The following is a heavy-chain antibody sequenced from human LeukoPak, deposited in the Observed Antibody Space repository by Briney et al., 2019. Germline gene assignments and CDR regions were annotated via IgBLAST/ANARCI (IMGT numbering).Heavy chain of an antibody. CDR2: ISGSGGST. V-gene: IGHV3-23*01. J-gene: IGHJ6*03. Sequence: GGSLRLSCAASGFTFSSYTISWVRQAPGKGQELVSDISGSGGSTYYADSVKGRFTIPRDNSKNTLYLQMNSLRAEDTAVYYCAKDGTNVYYYYMDVWGKGTTVTASS. CDR3: AKDGTNVYYYYMDV. CDR1: GFTFSSYT. D-gene: IGHD1-26*01.